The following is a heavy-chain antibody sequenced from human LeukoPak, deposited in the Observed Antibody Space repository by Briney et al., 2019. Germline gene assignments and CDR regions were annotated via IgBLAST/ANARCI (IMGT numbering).Heavy chain of an antibody. Sequence: ASVKVSCKASGYTFTSYYMHWVRQAPGQGLEWMGIINPSGGSTSYAQKFQGRVTMTRDMSTSTVYMELSSLRSEDTAVYYCAHIQGWYNPAFQIGGQGTMVIVSS. CDR1: GYTFTSYY. D-gene: IGHD6-19*01. CDR3: AHIQGWYNPAFQI. CDR2: INPSGGST. J-gene: IGHJ3*02. V-gene: IGHV1-46*01.